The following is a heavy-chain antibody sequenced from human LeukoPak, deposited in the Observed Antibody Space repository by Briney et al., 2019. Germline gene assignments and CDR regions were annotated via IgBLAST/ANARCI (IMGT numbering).Heavy chain of an antibody. CDR3: ARVERCLQDLDY. Sequence: SETLSLTCTVSGGSISSSSYYWGWIRQPPGKGLEWIGSIYYSGSTYYNPSLKSRVTISVDTSKNQFSLKLSSVTAADTAVYYCARVERCLQDLDYWGQGTLVTVSS. CDR2: IYYSGST. D-gene: IGHD5-24*01. J-gene: IGHJ4*02. CDR1: GGSISSSSYY. V-gene: IGHV4-39*07.